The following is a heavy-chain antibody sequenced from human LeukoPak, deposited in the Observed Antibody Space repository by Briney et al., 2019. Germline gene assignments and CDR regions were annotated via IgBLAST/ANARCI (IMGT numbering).Heavy chain of an antibody. D-gene: IGHD2-15*01. CDR2: IKKDGSEK. Sequence: SGGSLRLSCAVSGFTFSNFWMSWVRQAPGKGLEWVANIKKDGSEKYYEDSVKGRFTISRDNAKNSAYLQMNSLRAEDTAVYYCARDVRGGHFDYWGQGTLVTVSS. CDR3: ARDVRGGHFDY. J-gene: IGHJ4*02. V-gene: IGHV3-7*01. CDR1: GFTFSNFW.